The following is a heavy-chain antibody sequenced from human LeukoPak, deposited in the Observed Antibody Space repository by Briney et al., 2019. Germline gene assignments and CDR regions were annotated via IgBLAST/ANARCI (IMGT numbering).Heavy chain of an antibody. CDR2: INPSGGST. Sequence: ASVKVSCKASGYTFTSYYMHWVRQAPGQGLEWMGIINPSGGSTSYAQKFQGRVTMTRDTSTSTVYMELSSLRSEDTAVYYCARGRYYSGSGSDYPSYYFDYWGQGTLVTVSS. J-gene: IGHJ4*02. V-gene: IGHV1-46*01. D-gene: IGHD3-10*01. CDR3: ARGRYYSGSGSDYPSYYFDY. CDR1: GYTFTSYY.